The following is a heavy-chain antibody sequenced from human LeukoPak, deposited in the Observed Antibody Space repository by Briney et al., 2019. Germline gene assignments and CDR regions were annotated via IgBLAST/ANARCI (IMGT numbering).Heavy chain of an antibody. CDR1: GYTFTSYD. Sequence: ASVKVSCKASGYTFTSYDINWVRQATGQGLEWMGWMNPNSGNTGYAQKFQGRVTMTRNTSISTAYMELSSLRSEDTAVYYCARGRKYYDILTGYYIGFYFDYWGQGTLVTVSS. J-gene: IGHJ4*02. D-gene: IGHD3-9*01. V-gene: IGHV1-8*01. CDR2: MNPNSGNT. CDR3: ARGRKYYDILTGYYIGFYFDY.